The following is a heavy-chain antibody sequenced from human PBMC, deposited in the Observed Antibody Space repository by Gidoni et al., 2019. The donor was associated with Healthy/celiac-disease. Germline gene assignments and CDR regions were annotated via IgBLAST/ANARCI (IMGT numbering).Heavy chain of an antibody. CDR2: ISSSSSTI. Sequence: EVQMVEAGGGLVQPGGSLRLSCAASGFPFSSYSMNWVRQAPGKGLEWVSYISSSSSTIYYADSVKGRFTISRDNAKNSLYLQMNSLRAEDTAVYYCARDRIYDFWSGLDYWGQGTLVTVSS. CDR1: GFPFSSYS. V-gene: IGHV3-48*04. D-gene: IGHD3-3*01. J-gene: IGHJ4*02. CDR3: ARDRIYDFWSGLDY.